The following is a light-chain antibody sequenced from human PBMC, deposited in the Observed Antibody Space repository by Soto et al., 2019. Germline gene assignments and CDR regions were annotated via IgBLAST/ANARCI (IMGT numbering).Light chain of an antibody. J-gene: IGKJ2*01. CDR1: QSFSSSY. CDR3: QQYGSSYT. CDR2: GAS. V-gene: IGKV3-20*01. Sequence: EIVLTQSPGTLSLSPGERATLSCRASQSFSSSYLAWYQQKPGQAPRLLIYGASSRATGIPDRFSGSWSGTDLTLTISRLEPEDFAVYYCQQYGSSYTFGQGTKLEIK.